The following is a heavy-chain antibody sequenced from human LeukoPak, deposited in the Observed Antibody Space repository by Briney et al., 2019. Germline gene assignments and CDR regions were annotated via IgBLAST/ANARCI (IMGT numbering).Heavy chain of an antibody. CDR1: GFTFSGSA. CDR2: IRSKANSYAT. J-gene: IGHJ3*02. D-gene: IGHD1-1*01. V-gene: IGHV3-73*01. Sequence: PGGSLRLSCAASGFTFSGSAMHWVRQASGKGLEWVGRIRSKANSYATAYAASVKGRFTISRDNSKNTLYLQMVSLRAEDMAVYYCARRGWNDGGDAFDIWGQGTMVTVSS. CDR3: ARRGWNDGGDAFDI.